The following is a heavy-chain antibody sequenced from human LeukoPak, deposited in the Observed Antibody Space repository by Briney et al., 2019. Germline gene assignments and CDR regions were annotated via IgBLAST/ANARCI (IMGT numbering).Heavy chain of an antibody. CDR1: GFTFSSYS. Sequence: QAGGSLRLSCAASGFTFSSYSMNWVRQAPGKGLEWVSYISSSSSTIYYADSVKGRFTISRDNAKNSLYLQMNSLRAEDTAVYYCASPRPGSGSYYPPLGYWGQGTLVTVSS. V-gene: IGHV3-48*01. CDR3: ASPRPGSGSYYPPLGY. J-gene: IGHJ4*02. CDR2: ISSSSSTI. D-gene: IGHD3-10*01.